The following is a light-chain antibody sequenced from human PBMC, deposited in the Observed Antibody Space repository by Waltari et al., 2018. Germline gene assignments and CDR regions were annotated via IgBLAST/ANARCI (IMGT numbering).Light chain of an antibody. V-gene: IGKV4-1*01. Sequence: IVMTQSPASLAVSLGERATINCKSNHSLLFGSSRNYLAWYQQRRGKPPNLLLYWASIRESGVPDRIVGSASGTDFTLTINNPQAEDVALYYCQHYYSAPYSFGQGTKLEI. CDR3: QHYYSAPYS. CDR1: HSLLFGSSRNY. CDR2: WAS. J-gene: IGKJ2*03.